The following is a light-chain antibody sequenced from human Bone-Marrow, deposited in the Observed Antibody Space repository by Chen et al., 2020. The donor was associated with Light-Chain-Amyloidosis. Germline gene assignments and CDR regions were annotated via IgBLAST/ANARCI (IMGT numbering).Light chain of an antibody. CDR2: EVT. J-gene: IGLJ1*01. CDR1: SSDVGGDNH. Sequence: QSALTQPAPVSGSPGQSITISCTGTSSDVGGDNHVSWYQQHPDKAPKLMIYEVTNRPSWVTDRFSGSKSDNTASLTISGRQTEDEADYFCSSYTITNTLVFGSGTRVTVL. V-gene: IGLV2-14*01. CDR3: SSYTITNTLV.